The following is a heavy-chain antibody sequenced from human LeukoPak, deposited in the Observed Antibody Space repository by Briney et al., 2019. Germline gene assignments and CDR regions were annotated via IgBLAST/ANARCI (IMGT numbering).Heavy chain of an antibody. CDR1: GGSISSGGHY. V-gene: IGHV4-31*03. CDR2: LYYSGSA. Sequence: PSQTLPLTCTVSGGSISSGGHYWSWIRHHPGKGLEWIGFLYYSGSARYNPSLRGRATMSVDTSKNYFSLKVTSVTAADTAVYYCARAAHSKYYLSGHGMDVWGQGITVSVSS. J-gene: IGHJ6*02. CDR3: ARAAHSKYYLSGHGMDV. D-gene: IGHD3-10*01.